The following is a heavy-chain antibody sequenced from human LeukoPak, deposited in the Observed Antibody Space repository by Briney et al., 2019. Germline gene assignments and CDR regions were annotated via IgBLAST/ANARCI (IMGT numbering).Heavy chain of an antibody. Sequence: AASVKVSXKASGYTFTSYDINWVRQATGQGLEWMGWMNPNSGNTGYAQKFQGRVTMTRNTSISTAYMELSSLRSEDTAVYYCARGQRVVVAVHEPWGQGTLVTVSS. CDR1: GYTFTSYD. J-gene: IGHJ5*02. CDR2: MNPNSGNT. CDR3: ARGQRVVVAVHEP. D-gene: IGHD2-15*01. V-gene: IGHV1-8*01.